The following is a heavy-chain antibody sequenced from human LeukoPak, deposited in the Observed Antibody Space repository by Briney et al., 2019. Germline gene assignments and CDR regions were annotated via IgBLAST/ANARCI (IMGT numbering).Heavy chain of an antibody. V-gene: IGHV4-59*01. CDR3: AREPEQWRASRAASDI. CDR2: IYYSGST. CDR1: GGSISSYY. D-gene: IGHD6-19*01. Sequence: SETLSLTCTVSGGSISSYYWSWIRQPPGKGLEWIGYIYYSGSTNYNPSLKSRVTISVDTSKNQFSLKLSSVTAADTAVYYCAREPEQWRASRAASDIWGQGTMVTVSS. J-gene: IGHJ3*02.